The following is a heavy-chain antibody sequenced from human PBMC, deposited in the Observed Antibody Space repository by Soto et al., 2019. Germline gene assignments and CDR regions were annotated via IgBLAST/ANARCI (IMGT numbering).Heavy chain of an antibody. Sequence: QVQLVESGGGVVQPGRSLRLSCAASGFTFSSYGMHWVRQAPGKGLEWVAVTSYDGRNKYYADSVKGRFTISRDNSKNTLYLQMNSLRPEETAVYYCARDWGSSGWFRGGDYWGQGTLVTVTS. J-gene: IGHJ4*02. D-gene: IGHD6-19*01. CDR1: GFTFSSYG. V-gene: IGHV3-30*19. CDR3: ARDWGSSGWFRGGDY. CDR2: TSYDGRNK.